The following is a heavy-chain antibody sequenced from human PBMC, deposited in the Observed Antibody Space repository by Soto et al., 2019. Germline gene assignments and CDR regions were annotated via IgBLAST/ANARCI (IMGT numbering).Heavy chain of an antibody. CDR2: INQDGSER. J-gene: IGHJ4*02. V-gene: IGHV3-7*03. CDR1: GFTFSRCW. CDR3: AVYGYGVSAAAY. Sequence: GGSLRLSCAASGFTFSRCWMTWVRQAPGKGLEWVANINQDGSERYYVDSVRGRFTISRDNVENSLYLQLNSLRPEDTTVYYCAVYGYGVSAAAYWGQRTLVTVSS. D-gene: IGHD4-17*01.